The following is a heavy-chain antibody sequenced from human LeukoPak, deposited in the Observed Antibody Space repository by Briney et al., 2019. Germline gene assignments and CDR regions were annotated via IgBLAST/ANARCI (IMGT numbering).Heavy chain of an antibody. CDR2: IRFDGSNQ. V-gene: IGHV3-30*02. Sequence: PGGSLRLSCAASGFTFRSFGMHLVRQAPGKGLEWVAFIRFDGSNQYYADSVKGRFTISRDNSNNTLFLQMNSLRVDDTAVYFCAKGDGDSLFDSWGQGTLVTVSS. CDR3: AKGDGDSLFDS. CDR1: GFTFRSFG. J-gene: IGHJ4*02. D-gene: IGHD2-21*01.